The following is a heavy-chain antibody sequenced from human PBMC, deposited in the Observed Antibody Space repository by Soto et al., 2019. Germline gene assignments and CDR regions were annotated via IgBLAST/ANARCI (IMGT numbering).Heavy chain of an antibody. D-gene: IGHD2-2*01. CDR2: IYHSGST. CDR1: GGSISSGGYS. Sequence: KQSQTLSLTCAVSGGSISSGGYSWSWIRQPPGKGLEWIGYIYHSGSTYYNPSLKSRVTISVDRSKNQFSLKLSSVTAADTAVYYCARAGDCSSTSCYPLTLDYWGQGTLVTVSS. CDR3: ARAGDCSSTSCYPLTLDY. J-gene: IGHJ4*02. V-gene: IGHV4-30-2*01.